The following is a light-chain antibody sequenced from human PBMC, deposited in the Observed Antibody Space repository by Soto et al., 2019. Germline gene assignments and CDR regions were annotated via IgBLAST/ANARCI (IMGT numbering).Light chain of an antibody. V-gene: IGKV1-27*01. J-gene: IGKJ1*01. Sequence: DIQMTQFPSSLSASVGDRVTITCRASQGISNYLAWYQQKPGKVPKLLIYAASTLQSGVPSRFSGSGSGTDFTITISSLQPEDVATYYCQKYNSALWTFGQGTKVEIK. CDR1: QGISNY. CDR3: QKYNSALWT. CDR2: AAS.